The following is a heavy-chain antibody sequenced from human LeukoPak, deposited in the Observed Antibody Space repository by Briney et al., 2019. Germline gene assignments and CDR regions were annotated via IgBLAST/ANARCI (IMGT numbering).Heavy chain of an antibody. D-gene: IGHD2-21*02. CDR3: ARSDYCGGDCYEIGYFDL. J-gene: IGHJ2*01. V-gene: IGHV3-33*01. CDR2: IWYDGSNK. CDR1: GFTFSSYG. Sequence: GGSLRLSCAASGFTFSSYGMHWVRQAPGKGLEWVAVIWYDGSNKYYADSVKGRFTISRDNSKNTLYLQINSLRAEDTAVYYCARSDYCGGDCYEIGYFDLWGRGTLVTVSS.